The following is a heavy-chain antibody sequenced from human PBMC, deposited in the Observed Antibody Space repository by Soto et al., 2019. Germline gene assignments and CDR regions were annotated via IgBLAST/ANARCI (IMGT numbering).Heavy chain of an antibody. D-gene: IGHD2-15*01. CDR1: GFTFSSYG. Sequence: QVQLVESGGGVVQPGRSLRLSCAASGFTFSSYGMHWVRQAPGKGLEWVAVIWYDGSNKYYADSVKGRFTTSRDNSKNTLYLQMNSLRAEDTAVYYCASEYCSGGSCYYYGMDVWGRGTTVTVSS. CDR3: ASEYCSGGSCYYYGMDV. V-gene: IGHV3-33*01. J-gene: IGHJ6*02. CDR2: IWYDGSNK.